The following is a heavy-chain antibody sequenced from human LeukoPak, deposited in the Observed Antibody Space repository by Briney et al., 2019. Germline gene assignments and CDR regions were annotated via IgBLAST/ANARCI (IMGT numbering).Heavy chain of an antibody. Sequence: GGSLRLSCAASGFTFSRYEMNWVRQAPGKGLEWVSYISSSGSTIYYADSVKGRFTISRDNVKNSLYLQMNSLRAEDTAVYYCAGVENAYSSTWFFDYWGQGTLVTVSS. CDR1: GFTFSRYE. J-gene: IGHJ4*02. CDR2: ISSSGSTI. CDR3: AGVENAYSSTWFFDY. V-gene: IGHV3-48*03. D-gene: IGHD6-13*01.